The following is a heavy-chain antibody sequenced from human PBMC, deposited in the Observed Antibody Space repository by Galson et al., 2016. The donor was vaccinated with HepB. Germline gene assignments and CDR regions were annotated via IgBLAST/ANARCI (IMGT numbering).Heavy chain of an antibody. V-gene: IGHV3-7*01. CDR3: ATGGAYCSGTSCRTGYFYYGMDV. CDR2: IKQDGSDK. Sequence: SLRLSCAASGFKFNNYWMTWVRQAPGKGLEWLANIKQDGSDKYYGDSVKGRFTISRANARNSVSLQMNSLRAEDTAVYYCATGGAYCSGTSCRTGYFYYGMDVWGQGTTVIVSS. CDR1: GFKFNNYW. D-gene: IGHD2-2*01. J-gene: IGHJ6*02.